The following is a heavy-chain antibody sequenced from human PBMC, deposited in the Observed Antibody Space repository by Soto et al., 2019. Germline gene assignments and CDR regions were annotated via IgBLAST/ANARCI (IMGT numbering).Heavy chain of an antibody. Sequence: GSLRLSCAASGFTFSSYWMSWVRQAPGKGLEWVANIKQDGSEKYYVDSVKGRFTISRDNAKNSLYLQMNSLRAEDTAVYYCARVGSGWYVRYFDYWGQGTLVTVSS. J-gene: IGHJ4*02. CDR2: IKQDGSEK. CDR1: GFTFSSYW. CDR3: ARVGSGWYVRYFDY. V-gene: IGHV3-7*03. D-gene: IGHD6-19*01.